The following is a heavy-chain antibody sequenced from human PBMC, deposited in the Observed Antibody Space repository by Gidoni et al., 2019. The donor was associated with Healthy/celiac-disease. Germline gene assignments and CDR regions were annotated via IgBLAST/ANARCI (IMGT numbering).Heavy chain of an antibody. D-gene: IGHD4-17*01. CDR1: GFPFSSYS. CDR2: ISYDGSNK. J-gene: IGHJ6*02. CDR3: ARGGYGDYHNYYYYGMDV. Sequence: QVQLVESGGGVVQPGRSLSLPCAASGFPFSSYSMHWVRQAPGKGLEWVAVISYDGSNKYYADSVKGRFTISRDNSKNTLYLQMNSLRAEDTAVYYCARGGYGDYHNYYYYGMDVWGQGTTVTVSS. V-gene: IGHV3-30*04.